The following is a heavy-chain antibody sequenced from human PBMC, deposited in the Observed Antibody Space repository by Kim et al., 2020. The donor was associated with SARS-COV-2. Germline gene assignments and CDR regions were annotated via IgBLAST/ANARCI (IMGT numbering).Heavy chain of an antibody. CDR3: ARGVAAAGLDAFDI. Sequence: QKFQGRVTITADESTSTAYMELSSLRSEDTAVYYCARGVAAAGLDAFDIWGQGTMVTVSS. V-gene: IGHV1-69*01. J-gene: IGHJ3*02. D-gene: IGHD6-13*01.